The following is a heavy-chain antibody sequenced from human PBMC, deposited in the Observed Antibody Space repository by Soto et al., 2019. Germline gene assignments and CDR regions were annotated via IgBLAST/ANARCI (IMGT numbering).Heavy chain of an antibody. V-gene: IGHV1-69*13. CDR1: GGTFSSYA. J-gene: IGHJ5*02. Sequence: SVKVSCKASGGTFSSYAISWVRQAPGQGLEWMGGIIPIFGTANYAQKFQGRVTITADESTSTAYMELSSLRSEDTAVYYCARDLRAKDCSGGSCYADWFDPWGQGTLVTVSS. D-gene: IGHD2-15*01. CDR3: ARDLRAKDCSGGSCYADWFDP. CDR2: IIPIFGTA.